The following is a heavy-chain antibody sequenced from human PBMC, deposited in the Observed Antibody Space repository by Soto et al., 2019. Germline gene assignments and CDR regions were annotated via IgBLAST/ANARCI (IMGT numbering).Heavy chain of an antibody. V-gene: IGHV3-23*01. CDR3: ERAGSDYDSRSESDF. D-gene: IGHD3-10*01. J-gene: IGHJ4*02. CDR1: GFTFSSYA. CDR2: ISGSGYHS. Sequence: GGSLRLSCAASGFTFSSYAMSWVRQAPGKGLEWVSAISGSGYHSYYADAVKGRFTISRDNSKNTLYLQMNSLRAEDTAVYYCERAGSDYDSRSESDFWGQGTLVTVSS.